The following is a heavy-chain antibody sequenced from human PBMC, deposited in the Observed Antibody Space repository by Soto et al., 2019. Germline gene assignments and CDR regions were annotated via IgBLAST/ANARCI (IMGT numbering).Heavy chain of an antibody. V-gene: IGHV1-18*01. J-gene: IGHJ6*02. Sequence: VQLVQSGPEVKKPGASVKVSCKASGYTFTSYGFSWVRQAPGQGLEWMGWISAYNGDTNYPQKFQARVTMTTDTSASTAYLDLRSLRSDDTAVYYCARSSGTYPPPPFSDGFDVWGLGTTVTV. CDR1: GYTFTSYG. CDR2: ISAYNGDT. D-gene: IGHD1-26*01. CDR3: ARSSGTYPPPPFSDGFDV.